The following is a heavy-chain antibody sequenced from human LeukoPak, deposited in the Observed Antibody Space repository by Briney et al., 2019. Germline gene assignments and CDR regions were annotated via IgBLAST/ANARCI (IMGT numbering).Heavy chain of an antibody. CDR1: GGSFSSYT. CDR2: ISPIFGTA. J-gene: IGHJ4*02. CDR3: ARDRGVAPFDY. V-gene: IGHV1-69*13. Sequence: ASVKVSCKASGGSFSSYTIDWVRQAPGQGLEWMGGISPIFGTANYAQRFQGRVTITADESTTTAYMELRSLRSEDTAVYYCARDRGVAPFDYWGQGTLVTVSS. D-gene: IGHD3-3*01.